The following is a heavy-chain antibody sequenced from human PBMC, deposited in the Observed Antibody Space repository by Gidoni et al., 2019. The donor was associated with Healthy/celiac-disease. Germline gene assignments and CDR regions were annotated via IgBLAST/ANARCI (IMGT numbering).Heavy chain of an antibody. CDR1: TFSSYA. V-gene: IGHV3-23*01. CDR3: AKCRYYYGSGSYTY. J-gene: IGHJ4*02. D-gene: IGHD3-10*01. CDR2: ISGSGGST. Sequence: TFSSYAMSWVRQAPGKGLEWVSAISGSGGSTYYADSVKGRFTISSDNSKNTLYLQMNSLRAEDTAVYYCAKCRYYYGSGSYTYWGQGTLVTVSS.